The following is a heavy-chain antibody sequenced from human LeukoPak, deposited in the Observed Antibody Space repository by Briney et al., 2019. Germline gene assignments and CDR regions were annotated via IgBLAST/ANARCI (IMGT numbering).Heavy chain of an antibody. CDR1: GFTFSTYA. CDR3: AKSSQVTTVSPFDS. CDR2: IRGSGGNT. Sequence: PGGSLRLSCAASGFTFSTYAMRWVRQAPGKGLEWVSAIRGSGGNTYYADSAKGRFTISRDNSKKTLYLQMNSLRAEDTAIYYCAKSSQVTTVSPFDSWGQGTLVTVSS. D-gene: IGHD4-11*01. J-gene: IGHJ4*02. V-gene: IGHV3-23*01.